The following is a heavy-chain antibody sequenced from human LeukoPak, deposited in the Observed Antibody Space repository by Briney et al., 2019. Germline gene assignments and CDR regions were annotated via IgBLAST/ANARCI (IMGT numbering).Heavy chain of an antibody. CDR3: ARGVPYASWSGPHYSDY. J-gene: IGHJ4*02. V-gene: IGHV3-7*01. CDR2: IKQDGSQK. D-gene: IGHD3-3*01. CDR1: GFTFSSYW. Sequence: GGSLRLSCAASGFTFSSYWMSWVRQAPGKGLEWVANIKQDGSQKYYVDSVKGRFSISRDNAKNSLYPQMNSLRAEDTAVYYCARGVPYASWSGPHYSDYWGQGTLVTVSS.